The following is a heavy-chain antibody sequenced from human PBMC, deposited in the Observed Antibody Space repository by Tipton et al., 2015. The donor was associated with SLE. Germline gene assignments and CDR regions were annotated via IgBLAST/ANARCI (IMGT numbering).Heavy chain of an antibody. D-gene: IGHD5-12*01. CDR1: GFTFSSYG. CDR2: IRYDGSNK. Sequence: SLRLSCAASGFTFSSYGMHWVRQAPGKGLEWVAFIRYDGSNKYYADSVKGRFTISRDNSKNTLYLQMNSLRAEDTAVYYCAKTELSGYGKVGYWGQGTLVTVSS. CDR3: AKTELSGYGKVGY. J-gene: IGHJ4*02. V-gene: IGHV3-30*02.